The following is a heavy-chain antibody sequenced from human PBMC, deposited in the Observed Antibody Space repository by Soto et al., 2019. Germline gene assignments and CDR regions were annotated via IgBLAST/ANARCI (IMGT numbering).Heavy chain of an antibody. CDR3: AKEREIYHYGDYGFDY. CDR2: ISWNSGSI. J-gene: IGHJ4*02. Sequence: SLKISCAASGFTFDDYAMHWVRQAPGKGLEWVSGISWNSGSIGYADSVKGRFTISRDNAKNSLYLQMNSLRAEDTALYYCAKEREIYHYGDYGFDYWGQGTLVTVSS. D-gene: IGHD4-17*01. CDR1: GFTFDDYA. V-gene: IGHV3-9*01.